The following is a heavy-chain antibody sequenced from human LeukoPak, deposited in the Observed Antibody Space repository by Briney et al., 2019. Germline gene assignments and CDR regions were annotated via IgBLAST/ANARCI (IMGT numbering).Heavy chain of an antibody. CDR1: GGTFSSYA. V-gene: IGHV1-69*05. J-gene: IGHJ4*02. CDR2: IIPIFGTA. CDR3: ARGLRYYDILTGYRATGFDY. Sequence: SVKVSCKASGGTFSSYAISWVRQAPGQGLEWMGGIIPIFGTANYAQKFQGRVTITTDESTSTAYMELSSLRSEDTAVYYCARGLRYYDILTGYRATGFDYWGQGTLVTVSS. D-gene: IGHD3-9*01.